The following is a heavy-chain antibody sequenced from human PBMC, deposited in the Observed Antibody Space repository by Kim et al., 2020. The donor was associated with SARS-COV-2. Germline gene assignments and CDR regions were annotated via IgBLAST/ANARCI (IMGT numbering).Heavy chain of an antibody. J-gene: IGHJ5*02. D-gene: IGHD2-2*01. CDR1: GGSFSGYY. CDR3: ARAGGIVVVPAAIGRFALDP. Sequence: SETLSLTCAVYGGSFSGYYWSWIRQPPGKGLEWIGEINHSGSTNYNPSLKSRVTISVDTSKNQFSLKLSSVTAADTAVYYCARAGGIVVVPAAIGRFALDPWGQGTLVTVSS. V-gene: IGHV4-34*01. CDR2: INHSGST.